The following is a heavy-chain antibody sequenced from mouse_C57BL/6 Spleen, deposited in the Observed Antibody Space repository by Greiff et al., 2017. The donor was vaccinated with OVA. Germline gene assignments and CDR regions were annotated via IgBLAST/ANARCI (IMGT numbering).Heavy chain of an antibody. CDR2: INPSNGGT. CDR3: ARFYYGSSYGYYFDY. J-gene: IGHJ2*01. CDR1: GYTFTSYW. D-gene: IGHD1-1*01. V-gene: IGHV1-53*01. Sequence: QVQLQQPGAELVMPGASVKLSCKASGYTFTSYWMHWVKQRPGQGLEWIGNINPSNGGTNYNEKFKSKATLTVDKSSSTAYMQLSSLTSEDSAVYYCARFYYGSSYGYYFDYWGQGTTLTVSS.